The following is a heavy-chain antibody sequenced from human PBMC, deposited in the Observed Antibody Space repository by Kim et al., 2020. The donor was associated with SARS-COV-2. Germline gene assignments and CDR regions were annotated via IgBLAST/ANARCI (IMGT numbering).Heavy chain of an antibody. D-gene: IGHD6-6*01. CDR3: ARAEGAVRPPYGMDV. CDR2: INPNSGGT. Sequence: ASVKVSCKASGYTFTGYYMHWVRQAPGQGLEWMGRINPNSGGTNYAQKFQGRVTMTRDTSISTAYMELSRLRSDDTAVYYCARAEGAVRPPYGMDVWGQGTTVTVSS. V-gene: IGHV1-2*06. J-gene: IGHJ6*02. CDR1: GYTFTGYY.